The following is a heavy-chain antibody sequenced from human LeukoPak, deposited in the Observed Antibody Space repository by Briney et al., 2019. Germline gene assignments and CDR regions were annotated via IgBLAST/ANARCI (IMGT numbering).Heavy chain of an antibody. CDR3: ARGDHVRIYAESAFDI. J-gene: IGHJ3*02. D-gene: IGHD3-3*01. Sequence: GGSLRLSCAASGFTFSSYGMHWVRQAPGKGLEWLLFIRYDGNNKYYADSVKGRFTISRDNSKNTLYLQMSSLRSEDTAVYYCARGDHVRIYAESAFDIWAQGTKVTVSS. CDR1: GFTFSSYG. V-gene: IGHV3-30*02. CDR2: IRYDGNNK.